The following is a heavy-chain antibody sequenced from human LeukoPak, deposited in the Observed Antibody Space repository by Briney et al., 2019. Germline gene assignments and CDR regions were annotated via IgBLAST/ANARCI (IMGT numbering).Heavy chain of an antibody. Sequence: SETLSLTCTVSGGSISSSSYYWGWIRQPPGKGLEWIGSIYYSGSTYYNPSLKSRVTISVDTSKNQFSLKLSSVTAADTAVYYCARQGMAPHEMYSNWGQGTLVTVSS. J-gene: IGHJ4*02. CDR1: GGSISSSSYY. D-gene: IGHD2-8*01. V-gene: IGHV4-39*07. CDR3: ARQGMAPHEMYSN. CDR2: IYYSGST.